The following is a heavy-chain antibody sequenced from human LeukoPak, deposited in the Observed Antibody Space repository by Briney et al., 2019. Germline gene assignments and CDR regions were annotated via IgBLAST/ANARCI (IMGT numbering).Heavy chain of an antibody. CDR1: GYTFTSYG. Sequence: ASVKVSCKASGYTFTSYGISWVRQAPGQGLEWMGWISAYNGNTNYAQKLQGRVTMTTDTSTSTAYMELRSLRSADTAVYYCARYYDSSGYYFDYYYGMDVWGQGTTVTVSS. D-gene: IGHD3-22*01. CDR3: ARYYDSSGYYFDYYYGMDV. J-gene: IGHJ6*02. V-gene: IGHV1-18*01. CDR2: ISAYNGNT.